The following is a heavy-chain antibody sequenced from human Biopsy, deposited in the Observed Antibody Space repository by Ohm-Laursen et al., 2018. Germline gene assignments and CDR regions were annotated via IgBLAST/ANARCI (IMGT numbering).Heavy chain of an antibody. CDR1: GFTFNVYS. D-gene: IGHD3-10*01. CDR2: ITSRTSST. V-gene: IGHV3-21*01. Sequence: GSLRLSCAASGFTFNVYSIVWFRQAPGKGLAWVSSITSRTSSTYYADSVKGRVTISRDNANNSVSLQMNNLRVDDTAVYYCARWCGDLFYYYNGMDVWGQGTTVTVPS. CDR3: ARWCGDLFYYYNGMDV. J-gene: IGHJ6*02.